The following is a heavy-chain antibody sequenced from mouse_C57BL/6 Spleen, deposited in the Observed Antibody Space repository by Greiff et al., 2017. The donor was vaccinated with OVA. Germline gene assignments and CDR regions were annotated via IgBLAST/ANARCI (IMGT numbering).Heavy chain of an antibody. J-gene: IGHJ3*01. CDR3: ARSGIYDGYYAAWFAY. CDR1: GYTFTGYW. CDR2: ILPGSGST. V-gene: IGHV1-9*01. Sequence: VQLQESGAELMKPGASVKLSCKATGYTFTGYWIEWVKQRPGHGLEWIGEILPGSGSTNYNEKFKGKAKFTADTSSNTAYMQLSSLTTEDSAIYYCARSGIYDGYYAAWFAYWGQGTLVTVSA. D-gene: IGHD2-3*01.